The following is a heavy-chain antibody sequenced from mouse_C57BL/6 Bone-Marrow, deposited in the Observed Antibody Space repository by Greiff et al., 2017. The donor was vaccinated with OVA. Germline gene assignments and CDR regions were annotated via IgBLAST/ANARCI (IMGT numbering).Heavy chain of an antibody. D-gene: IGHD1-1*01. CDR3: TRYYGSSYEVY. CDR1: GFNIKDDY. V-gene: IGHV14-4*01. CDR2: IDPENGDT. J-gene: IGHJ3*01. Sequence: DVKLVESGAELVRPGASVKLSCTASGFNIKDDYMHWVKQRPEQGLEWIGWIDPENGDTEYASKFQGKATITADTSSNTAYLQLSSLTSEDTAVYYCTRYYGSSYEVYWGQGTLVTVSA.